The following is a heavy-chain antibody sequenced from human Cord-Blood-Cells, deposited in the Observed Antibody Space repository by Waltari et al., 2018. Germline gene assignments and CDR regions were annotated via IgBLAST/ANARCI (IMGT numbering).Heavy chain of an antibody. CDR2: INHSGST. CDR3: ARTIRGCGVY. V-gene: IGHV4-34*01. CDR1: CGSFGGYH. D-gene: IGHD3-10*01. J-gene: IGHJ4*02. Sequence: QVHLQKWGAGRLQPAEPLSLTCAAACGSFGGYHWSWTRHPPGKGLEWIGEINHSGSTNCTPSLKSRVTISLDTSKNQFSLKLSSVTAADTAVYYCARTIRGCGVYWGQGTLVTVSS.